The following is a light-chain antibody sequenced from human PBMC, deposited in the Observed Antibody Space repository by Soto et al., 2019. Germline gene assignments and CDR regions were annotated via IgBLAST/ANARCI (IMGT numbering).Light chain of an antibody. CDR1: SSDVGSYNL. Sequence: QSALTQPASVSGSPGQSITISCTGTSSDVGSYNLVSWCQQHPGKAPKLMIYEGSKRPSGVSNRFSGSKSGNTASLTISGLQAEDEADYYCCSYAGSVTWVFGGGTKLPVL. J-gene: IGLJ3*02. CDR2: EGS. V-gene: IGLV2-23*01. CDR3: CSYAGSVTWV.